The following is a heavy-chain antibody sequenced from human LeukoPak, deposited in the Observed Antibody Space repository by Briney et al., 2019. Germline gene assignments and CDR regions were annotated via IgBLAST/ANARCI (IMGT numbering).Heavy chain of an antibody. J-gene: IGHJ4*02. Sequence: SGPTLVNPTQTLTLTCTFSGFSLTTSGMRVSWIRQPPGKALEWLARIDWDDYKFYSTSLKTRLTISKDTSENQVVLTMTNMDPVDTATYYCARGGGSSWIDYWGQGTLVTVSS. CDR1: GFSLTTSGMR. CDR2: IDWDDYK. D-gene: IGHD2-15*01. CDR3: ARGGGSSWIDY. V-gene: IGHV2-70*04.